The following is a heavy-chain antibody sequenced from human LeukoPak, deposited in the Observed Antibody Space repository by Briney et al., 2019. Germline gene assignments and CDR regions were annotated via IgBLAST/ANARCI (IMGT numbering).Heavy chain of an antibody. CDR3: ARSLRAAQDY. Sequence: PSETLSLTCAVYGGSFSGYYWSWIRQPPGKGLEWIGYIYHSGSTYYNPSLKSRVTISVDRSKNQFSLKLSSVTAADTAVYYCARSLRAAQDYWGQGTLVTVSS. V-gene: IGHV4-34*01. CDR2: IYHSGST. CDR1: GGSFSGYY. D-gene: IGHD6-6*01. J-gene: IGHJ4*02.